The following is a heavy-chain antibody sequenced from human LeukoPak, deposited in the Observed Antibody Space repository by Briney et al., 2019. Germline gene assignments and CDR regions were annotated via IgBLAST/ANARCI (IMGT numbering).Heavy chain of an antibody. CDR2: ISAYNGNT. D-gene: IGHD4-17*01. V-gene: IGHV1-18*01. CDR1: GYTFTRYG. Sequence: ASVKVSCKASGYTFTRYGISWVRQAPGHGLEWLGWISAYNGNTNYAQKLQGRVTMTTDTSTSTAYMELRSLRSDDTAVYYCARDYGDYVFDYWGQGTLVTVSS. J-gene: IGHJ4*02. CDR3: ARDYGDYVFDY.